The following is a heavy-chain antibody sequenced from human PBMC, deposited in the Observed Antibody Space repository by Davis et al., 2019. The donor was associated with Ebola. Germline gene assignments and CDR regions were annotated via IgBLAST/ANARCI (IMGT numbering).Heavy chain of an antibody. J-gene: IGHJ4*02. CDR1: GGFMNSYY. Sequence: GSLRLSCTVSGGFMNSYYWTWIRQSPGTGLECIGYIYYSGTTTYNPSLKSRVTMSVDTSKNQFSMKLSSVTAADTAVYYCARGVRRYFDSRNDYWGQGTLVTVSS. V-gene: IGHV4-59*12. D-gene: IGHD3-9*01. CDR2: IYYSGTT. CDR3: ARGVRRYFDSRNDY.